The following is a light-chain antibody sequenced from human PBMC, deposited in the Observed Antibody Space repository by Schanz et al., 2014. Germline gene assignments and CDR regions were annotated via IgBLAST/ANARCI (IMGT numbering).Light chain of an antibody. CDR3: QQSYSTRYS. J-gene: IGKJ2*01. V-gene: IGKV1-39*01. CDR1: QSISTW. Sequence: DIQMTQSPSTLSASVGDRVTITCRASQSISTWLAWYQQKPGKAPKLLIYAASSLQSGVPSRFSGGGSGTDFTLTITSLQNEDFATYFCQQSYSTRYSFGQGTKVEIK. CDR2: AAS.